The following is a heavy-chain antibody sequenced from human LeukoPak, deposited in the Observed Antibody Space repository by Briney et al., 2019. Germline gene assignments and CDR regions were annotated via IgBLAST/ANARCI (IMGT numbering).Heavy chain of an antibody. CDR3: ARGSSGGSCPLDS. CDR2: ISGSATST. V-gene: IGHV3-23*01. D-gene: IGHD2-15*01. Sequence: GGSLRLSCAASGFNFNTYAMSWVRQAPGKGLEWVATISGSATSTYYADSVRGRITISRDNSKRNLYLQMSSLRAEDTAIYYCARGSSGGSCPLDSWGQGTLVAVSP. J-gene: IGHJ4*02. CDR1: GFNFNTYA.